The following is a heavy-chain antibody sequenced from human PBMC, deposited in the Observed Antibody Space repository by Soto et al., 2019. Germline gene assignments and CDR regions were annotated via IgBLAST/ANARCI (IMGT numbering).Heavy chain of an antibody. CDR1: GGSISSYY. J-gene: IGHJ5*02. Sequence: SETLSLTCTVSGGSISSYYWSWIRQPPGKGLEWIGYIYYSGSTNYNPSLKSRVTISVDTSKNQFSLKLSSVTAADTAVYYCAREDYLDCSSTSCYVGWFDPWGQGTLVTVSS. V-gene: IGHV4-59*01. D-gene: IGHD2-2*01. CDR3: AREDYLDCSSTSCYVGWFDP. CDR2: IYYSGST.